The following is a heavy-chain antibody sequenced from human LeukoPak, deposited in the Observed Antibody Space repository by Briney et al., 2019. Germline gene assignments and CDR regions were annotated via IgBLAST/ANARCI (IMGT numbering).Heavy chain of an antibody. CDR2: VSQSGST. D-gene: IGHD3/OR15-3a*01. J-gene: IGHJ6*01. Sequence: PSETLSLTCAVYGGSFSGFYWSWIRQPPGRGLEWIGEVSQSGSTNYNPSLKSRITMSVDTSKNQFSLQLRSMTAADTAVYFCAISSASDFYFYY. V-gene: IGHV4-34*01. CDR3: AISSASDFYFYY. CDR1: GGSFSGFY.